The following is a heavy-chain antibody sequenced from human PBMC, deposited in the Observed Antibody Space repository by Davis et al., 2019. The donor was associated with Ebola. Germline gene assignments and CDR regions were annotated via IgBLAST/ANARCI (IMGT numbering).Heavy chain of an antibody. D-gene: IGHD3-22*01. CDR1: GGSMSSSSYY. CDR2: MYYGVNT. Sequence: SETLSLTCTVSGGSMSSSSYYWGWLRQPPGKGLEWMGGMYYGVNTHYNPSLKSRVTVSVDTSKNQFSLKLRSVTAADTAVYYCARVEDSGYSTWGQGTLVIVSS. J-gene: IGHJ5*02. V-gene: IGHV4-39*01. CDR3: ARVEDSGYST.